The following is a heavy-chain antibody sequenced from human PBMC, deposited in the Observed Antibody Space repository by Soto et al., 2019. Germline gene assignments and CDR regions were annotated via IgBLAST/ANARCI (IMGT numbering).Heavy chain of an antibody. CDR1: GFTFSSYC. CDR2: INSDGSST. J-gene: IGHJ4*02. D-gene: IGHD2-15*01. CDR3: ARTSLVVPAATREDY. V-gene: IGHV3-74*01. Sequence: EVQLVESGGGLVQPGGSLRLSCAASGFTFSSYCMHWVRQAPGKGLVWVSRINSDGSSTSYADSVKGRFTISRDNAKNTVYLQMNSLRAADTAVYYCARTSLVVPAATREDYWGQGTLVTVSS.